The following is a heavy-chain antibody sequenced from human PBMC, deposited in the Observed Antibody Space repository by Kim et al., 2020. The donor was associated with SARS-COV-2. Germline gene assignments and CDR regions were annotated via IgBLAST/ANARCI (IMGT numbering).Heavy chain of an antibody. J-gene: IGHJ4*02. D-gene: IGHD2-2*01. CDR2: IYYSGST. V-gene: IGHV4-39*01. CDR3: ARHMKTQGIVVVPAANDY. CDR1: GGSISSSSYY. Sequence: SETLSLTCTVSGGSISSSSYYWGWIRQPPGKGLEWIGSIYYSGSTYYNPSLKSRVTISVDTSKNQFSLKLSSVTAADTAVYYCARHMKTQGIVVVPAANDYWGQGTLVTVSS.